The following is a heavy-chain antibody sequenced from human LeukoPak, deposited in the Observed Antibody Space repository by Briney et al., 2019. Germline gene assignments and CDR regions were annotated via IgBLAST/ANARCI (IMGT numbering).Heavy chain of an antibody. CDR3: AREPVPRYCSGGSCQDY. D-gene: IGHD2-15*01. V-gene: IGHV4-61*02. CDR2: IYTSGST. J-gene: IGHJ4*02. Sequence: PSQTLSLTCTVSGGSISSGSYYWSWIRQPAGTGLEWIGRIYTSGSTNYNPSPKSRVTISVDTSKNQFSLKLSSVTAADTAVYYCAREPVPRYCSGGSCQDYWGQGTLVTVSS. CDR1: GGSISSGSYY.